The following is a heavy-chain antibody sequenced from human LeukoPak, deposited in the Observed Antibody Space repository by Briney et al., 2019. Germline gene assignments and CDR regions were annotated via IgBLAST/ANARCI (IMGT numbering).Heavy chain of an antibody. D-gene: IGHD3-9*01. V-gene: IGHV5-10-1*01. CDR2: IDPSDSYT. J-gene: IGHJ4*02. CDR1: GYRFTSYW. Sequence: GESREISGQGAGYRFTSYWSSGVRRLPGKGREGMGRIDPSDSYTNYSPSFQGHVTISADKSISTAYLQWSSLKASDTAMYYCARHQDILTGPDYWGQGTLVTVSS. CDR3: ARHQDILTGPDY.